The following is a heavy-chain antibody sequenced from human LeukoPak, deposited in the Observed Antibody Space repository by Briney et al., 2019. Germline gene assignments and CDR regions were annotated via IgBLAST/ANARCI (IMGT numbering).Heavy chain of an antibody. CDR3: ARHEGSSRYDNFDY. Sequence: SETLSLTCTVSGGSISSSSYYWGWIRQPPGKGLEWIGSIYYSGSTYYNPSLKSRVTISVDTSKNQFSLKLSSVTAADTAVYYCARHEGSSRYDNFDYWGQGTLVTVSS. J-gene: IGHJ4*02. D-gene: IGHD6-13*01. CDR2: IYYSGST. CDR1: GGSISSSSYY. V-gene: IGHV4-39*01.